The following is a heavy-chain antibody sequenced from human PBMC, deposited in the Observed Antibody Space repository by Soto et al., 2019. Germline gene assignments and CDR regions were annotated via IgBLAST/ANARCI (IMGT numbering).Heavy chain of an antibody. CDR1: GFTFSSYV. CDR2: ISGSGGST. J-gene: IGHJ4*02. CDR3: AKDLRGYSGYEKGF. V-gene: IGHV3-23*01. Sequence: EVQLLESGGGLVQPGGSLRLSCAASGFTFSSYVMSWVRQAPGKGLEWVSAISGSGGSTYYADSVKGRFTISRDNSKNTLYLQMNSLRAEDTAVYYCAKDLRGYSGYEKGFWGQGTLVTVSS. D-gene: IGHD5-12*01.